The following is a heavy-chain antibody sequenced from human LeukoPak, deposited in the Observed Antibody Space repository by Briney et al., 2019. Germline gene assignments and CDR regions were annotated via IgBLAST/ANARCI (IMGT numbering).Heavy chain of an antibody. CDR2: INPNSGGT. J-gene: IGHJ5*02. V-gene: IGHV1-2*02. CDR3: AGGIVATIMVSEPFDP. Sequence: ASVKVSCKASGYTFTGNYMHWVRQAPGQGLEWMGWINPNSGGTNYAQKFQGRVTMTRGTSISTAYMELSRLRSDDTAVYYCAGGIVATIMVSEPFDPWGQGTLVTASS. D-gene: IGHD5-12*01. CDR1: GYTFTGNY.